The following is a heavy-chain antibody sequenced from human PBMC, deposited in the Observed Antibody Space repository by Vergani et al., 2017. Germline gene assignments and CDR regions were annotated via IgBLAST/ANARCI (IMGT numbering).Heavy chain of an antibody. J-gene: IGHJ4*02. CDR2: IHTSGST. CDR3: ARGSCVGGSCYKSLFDY. CDR1: GGSINSHNYY. D-gene: IGHD2-15*01. Sequence: QVQLQESGPGLVKPSQTLSLTCTVSGGSINSHNYYWSWIRQPAGKGLEWIGRIHTSGSTNYNPSLKRRVTMSEDTSKNQFSLNLTAVTAADTAVYFCARGSCVGGSCYKSLFDYWGQGILVTVSS. V-gene: IGHV4-61*02.